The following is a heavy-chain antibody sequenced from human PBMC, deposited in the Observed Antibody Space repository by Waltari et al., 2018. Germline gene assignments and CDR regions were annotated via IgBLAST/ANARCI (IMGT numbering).Heavy chain of an antibody. CDR1: GFTFSSYA. D-gene: IGHD3-22*01. CDR2: IRGSGGST. Sequence: EVQLLESGGGLVQHGGSLRLSCAASGFTFSSYAMSWVRQAPGKGLEWVSAIRGSGGSTYYADSVKGRFTISRDNSKNTLYLQMNSLRAEDTAVYYCAKDPQDTMIPHWGQGTLVTVSS. CDR3: AKDPQDTMIPH. J-gene: IGHJ4*02. V-gene: IGHV3-23*01.